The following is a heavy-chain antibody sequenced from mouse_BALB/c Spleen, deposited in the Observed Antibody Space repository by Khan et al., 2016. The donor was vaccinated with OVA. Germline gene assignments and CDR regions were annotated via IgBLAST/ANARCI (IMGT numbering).Heavy chain of an antibody. CDR3: ARGNYYGYYFDY. CDR1: GYSITSGYA. CDR2: ISYSGVT. J-gene: IGHJ2*01. Sequence: EVQLVESGPGLVKPSQSLSLTCTVTGYSITSGYAWNWIRQFPGNKLEWMGYISYSGVTSYTPSPNSRTSITRDTSKNQFFLQLNSVTTEDTATYYCARGNYYGYYFDYWGQGTTLTVSS. D-gene: IGHD1-1*01. V-gene: IGHV3-2*02.